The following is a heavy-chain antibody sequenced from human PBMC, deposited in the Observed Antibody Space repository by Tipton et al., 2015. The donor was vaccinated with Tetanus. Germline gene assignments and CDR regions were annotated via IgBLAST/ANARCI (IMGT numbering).Heavy chain of an antibody. CDR2: IKEDGSET. J-gene: IGHJ4*02. CDR3: ARDGYCASAICYSPYQSPFDN. Sequence: SLRLSCAASGFTFRSYWMSWVRQAPGKGLEWVANIKEDGSETNYVDSVKGRFTISRDSAKGSLYLQMNSLRAEDTAVYYCARDGYCASAICYSPYQSPFDNWGQGTLVTVSS. V-gene: IGHV3-7*01. CDR1: GFTFRSYW. D-gene: IGHD2-21*02.